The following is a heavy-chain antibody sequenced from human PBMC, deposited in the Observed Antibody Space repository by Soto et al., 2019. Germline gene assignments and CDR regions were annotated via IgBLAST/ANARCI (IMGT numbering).Heavy chain of an antibody. V-gene: IGHV3-30*18. CDR3: AKDVETDILTGYLVDY. CDR2: ISYDGSNK. J-gene: IGHJ4*02. Sequence: QVQLVESGGGVVQPGRSLRLSCAASGFTFSSYGMHWVRQAPGKGLEWVAVISYDGSNKYYADSVKGRFTISRDNSKNTLYLQMNSLRAEDTAVYYCAKDVETDILTGYLVDYWGQGTLVTVSS. CDR1: GFTFSSYG. D-gene: IGHD3-9*01.